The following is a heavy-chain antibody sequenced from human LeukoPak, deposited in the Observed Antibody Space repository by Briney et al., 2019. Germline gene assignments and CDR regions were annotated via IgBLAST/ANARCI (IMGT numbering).Heavy chain of an antibody. CDR3: ARGRYGDFHDAFDI. Sequence: SETLSLTCTVSGGSISSSSYYWGWIRQPPGKGLEWIGSIYYSGSTYYNPSLKSRVTISVDTSKNQFSLKLSSVTAADTAVYYCARGRYGDFHDAFDIWGQGTMVTVSS. CDR1: GGSISSSSYY. V-gene: IGHV4-39*07. J-gene: IGHJ3*02. CDR2: IYYSGST. D-gene: IGHD4-17*01.